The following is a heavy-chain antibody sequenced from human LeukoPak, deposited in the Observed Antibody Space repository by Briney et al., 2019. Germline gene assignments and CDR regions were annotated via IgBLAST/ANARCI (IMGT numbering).Heavy chain of an antibody. CDR1: GFTFTSFA. J-gene: IGHJ4*02. D-gene: IGHD4-23*01. V-gene: IGHV3-23*01. Sequence: GGSLRLSCAASGFTFTSFAMSWVRQAPGKGLAWVSGISGSGAFTYYADSVKGRFTISRDNSKNTLYLQMNSLRAEDTAVYYCANLLRWEPYWGQGTLVTVSS. CDR2: ISGSGAFT. CDR3: ANLLRWEPY.